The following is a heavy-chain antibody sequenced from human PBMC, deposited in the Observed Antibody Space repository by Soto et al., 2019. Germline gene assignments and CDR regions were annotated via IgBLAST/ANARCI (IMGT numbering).Heavy chain of an antibody. CDR3: ARLLTEGVTYREDAFDI. Sequence: QVQLVQSGGEVKKPGASVKVSCKASGYTFTSHGFSWVRQAPGQGLEWMGWISTYNGKTDYAEKFQGGVTMTADTRTNTGYMELRSLRSDDTAVYYCARLLTEGVTYREDAFDIWGQGTKVTVSS. D-gene: IGHD3-16*02. CDR1: GYTFTSHG. J-gene: IGHJ3*02. CDR2: ISTYNGKT. V-gene: IGHV1-18*01.